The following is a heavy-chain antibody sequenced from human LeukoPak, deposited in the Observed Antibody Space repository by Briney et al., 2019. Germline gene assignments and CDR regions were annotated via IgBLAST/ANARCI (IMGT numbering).Heavy chain of an antibody. J-gene: IGHJ4*02. CDR1: GYTFTSYA. V-gene: IGHV1-3*01. CDR3: ARDSHYDILTGDGIFDY. Sequence: GASVKVSCKASGYTFTSYAMHWVRPAPGQRLERMGWINAGNGNTKYSQKFQGRVTITRDTSASTAYMELSSLRSEDTAVYYCARDSHYDILTGDGIFDYWGQGTLVTVSS. CDR2: INAGNGNT. D-gene: IGHD3-9*01.